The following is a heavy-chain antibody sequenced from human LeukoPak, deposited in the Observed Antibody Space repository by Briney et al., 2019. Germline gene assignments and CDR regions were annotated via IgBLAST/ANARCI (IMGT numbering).Heavy chain of an antibody. CDR1: GFTFSSYA. CDR2: ISYDGSNK. CDR3: ARVRSPYGPDAFDI. Sequence: GGSLRLSCAASGFTFSSYAMHWVRQAPGKGLEWVAVISYDGSNKYYADSVKGRFTISRDNSKNTLYLQMNSLRAEDTAVYYCARVRSPYGPDAFDIWGQGTMVTVSS. V-gene: IGHV3-30-3*01. J-gene: IGHJ3*02. D-gene: IGHD3-10*01.